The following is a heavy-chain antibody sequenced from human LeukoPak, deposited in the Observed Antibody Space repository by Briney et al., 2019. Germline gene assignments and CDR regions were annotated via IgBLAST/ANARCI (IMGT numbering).Heavy chain of an antibody. CDR1: GGSISSHF. D-gene: IGHD1-26*01. Sequence: SETLSLTCTVSGGSISSHFWSWIRQRPGKGLEWIGYIHYSGSTNYNPSLKSRVTISVDTSKNQFSLRLSSVTAADTAVYYCARDGYSGSSLFDYWGQGTLVTVSS. CDR3: ARDGYSGSSLFDY. CDR2: IHYSGST. V-gene: IGHV4-59*11. J-gene: IGHJ4*02.